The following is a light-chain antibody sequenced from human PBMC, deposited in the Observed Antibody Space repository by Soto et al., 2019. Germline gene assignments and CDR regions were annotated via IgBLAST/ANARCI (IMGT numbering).Light chain of an antibody. V-gene: IGKV1-39*01. J-gene: IGKJ4*01. CDR2: AAS. Sequence: DIQMTQSPSSLSASIGDRVTITCRASQTVSNFLNWYQQTPGKAPKVLVSAASTLQSGVPSRFSGSGSGTDFTLTISSLQPEDAAIYYCQQSYTAPLSFGGGTRVEIK. CDR3: QQSYTAPLS. CDR1: QTVSNF.